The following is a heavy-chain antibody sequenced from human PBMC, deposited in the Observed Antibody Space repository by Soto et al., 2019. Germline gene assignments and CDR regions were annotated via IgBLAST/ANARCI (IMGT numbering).Heavy chain of an antibody. CDR1: GYTFTSYG. J-gene: IGHJ4*02. D-gene: IGHD6-19*01. Sequence: ASVKVSCKASGYTFTSYGISWVRQAPGQGLEWMGWISAYNGNTNYAQKLQGRVTMTTDTSTSTAYMELSSLRSDDTAVYYCAGVRGRYSSGWYSSWGKGTLFTSSS. CDR2: ISAYNGNT. V-gene: IGHV1-18*01. CDR3: AGVRGRYSSGWYSS.